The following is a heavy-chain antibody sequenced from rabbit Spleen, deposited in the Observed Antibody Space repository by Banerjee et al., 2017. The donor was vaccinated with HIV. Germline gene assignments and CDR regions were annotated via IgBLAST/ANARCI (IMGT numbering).Heavy chain of an antibody. J-gene: IGHJ6*01. Sequence: QSLEESGGGLGQTEGSLTLTCTDSGFSFTRRYYMCWVRQAPGEGLEWIGCIVSGATGNNYYASWAKGRFTISKTSSTTLTLQMTSLTPADTATYFCARSTYGYDYYADLYYAAMDLWGPGTLVTVS. CDR3: ARSTYGYDYYADLYYAAMDL. CDR2: IVSGATGNN. CDR1: GFSFTRRYY. V-gene: IGHV1S40*01. D-gene: IGHD6-1*01.